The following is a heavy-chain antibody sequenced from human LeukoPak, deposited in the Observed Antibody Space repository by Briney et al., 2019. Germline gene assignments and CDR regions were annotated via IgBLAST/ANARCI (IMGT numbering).Heavy chain of an antibody. Sequence: PGESLKISCKGSGYSFTNYWIGWVRQMPGKGLEWMGIIYPGDSDTRYSPSFQGQVSISADKSISTAYLQWSSLKASDTAMYYCARRGGYCSSTSCYPFDYWGQGTLVTVSS. D-gene: IGHD2-2*01. J-gene: IGHJ4*02. CDR1: GYSFTNYW. CDR2: IYPGDSDT. CDR3: ARRGGYCSSTSCYPFDY. V-gene: IGHV5-51*01.